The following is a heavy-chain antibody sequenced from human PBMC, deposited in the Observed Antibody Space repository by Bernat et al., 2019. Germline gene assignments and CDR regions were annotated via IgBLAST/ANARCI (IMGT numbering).Heavy chain of an antibody. CDR2: IIPILGIA. V-gene: IGHV1-69*04. D-gene: IGHD5-18*01. J-gene: IGHJ4*02. CDR1: GGTFSSYA. Sequence: QVQLVQSGAEVKKPGSSVKVSCKASGGTFSSYAISWVRQAPGQGLEWMGRIIPILGIANYAQKFQGRVTITADKSTSTAYMELSSLRSEDTAVYYCARDITRYSYGSTHFDYWGQGTLVTVSS. CDR3: ARDITRYSYGSTHFDY.